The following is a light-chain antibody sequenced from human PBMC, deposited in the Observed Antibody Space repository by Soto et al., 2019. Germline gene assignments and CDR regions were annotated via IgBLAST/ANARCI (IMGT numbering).Light chain of an antibody. J-gene: IGKJ2*01. CDR1: QYISTY. Sequence: DIQMTQSPSSLSASVGDRVAISCRASQYISTYLNWYQQKPGKAPKLLIYAASTLQSGVPSRFSGSGSGTDLTLTISSVQPEDFATYYCQQSYTTPRYTFGQGTKVDIK. V-gene: IGKV1-39*01. CDR2: AAS. CDR3: QQSYTTPRYT.